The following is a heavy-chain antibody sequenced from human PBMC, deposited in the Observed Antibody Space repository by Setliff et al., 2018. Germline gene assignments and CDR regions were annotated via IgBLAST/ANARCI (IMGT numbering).Heavy chain of an antibody. CDR3: ASEDGSGSSWYLSSYGDY. V-gene: IGHV3-21*01. CDR2: ISSSSSYI. D-gene: IGHD6-13*01. J-gene: IGHJ4*02. CDR1: GFTFSSYS. Sequence: LRLSCAASGFTFSSYSMNWVRQAPGKGLEWVSSISSSSSYIYYADSVKGRFTISRDNAKNSLYLQMNSLRAEDTAVYYCASEDGSGSSWYLSSYGDYWGQGTLVTVSS.